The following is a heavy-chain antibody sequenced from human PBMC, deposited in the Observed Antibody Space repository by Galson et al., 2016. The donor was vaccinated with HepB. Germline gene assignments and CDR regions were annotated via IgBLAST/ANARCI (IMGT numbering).Heavy chain of an antibody. V-gene: IGHV4-31*03. CDR2: IYYSENT. D-gene: IGHD1-26*01. CDR3: ARVECGTCGMDV. J-gene: IGHJ6*02. CDR1: GGSISSGDYY. Sequence: TLSLTCTVSGGSISSGDYYWSWIRQHPGKGLEWIGYIYYSENTYYNPSPKSRVTVSVDTSKNQFSLKLSSVTAADTAVYYCARVECGTCGMDVWGQGTTVTVSS.